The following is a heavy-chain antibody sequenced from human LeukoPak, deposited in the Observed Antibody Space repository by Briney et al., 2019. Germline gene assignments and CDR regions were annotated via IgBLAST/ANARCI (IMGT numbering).Heavy chain of an antibody. Sequence: PGGSLRLSCAASGFTFSSYWMAWVRQAPGEGVEWVANIKGDESARHQADSVKGRFTISRDNTRNSLYLQMTNLRGDDTAVYYCARDVVGSLDYSGQGTLVTVSS. CDR3: ARDVVGSLDY. D-gene: IGHD1-26*01. CDR2: IKGDESAR. CDR1: GFTFSSYW. V-gene: IGHV3-7*01. J-gene: IGHJ4*02.